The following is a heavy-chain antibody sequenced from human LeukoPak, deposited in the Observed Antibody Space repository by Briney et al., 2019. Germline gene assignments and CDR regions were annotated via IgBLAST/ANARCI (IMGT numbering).Heavy chain of an antibody. CDR3: ASRAGDEYSSPNWFDP. V-gene: IGHV1-69*05. J-gene: IGHJ5*02. Sequence: SVKVSCKASGGTFSSYAISWVRQAPGQGLEWMGGFIPIFGTANYAQKFQGRVTITTDESTSTAYMELSSLRSEDTAVYYCASRAGDEYSSPNWFDPWGQGTLVTVSS. CDR1: GGTFSSYA. CDR2: FIPIFGTA. D-gene: IGHD6-6*01.